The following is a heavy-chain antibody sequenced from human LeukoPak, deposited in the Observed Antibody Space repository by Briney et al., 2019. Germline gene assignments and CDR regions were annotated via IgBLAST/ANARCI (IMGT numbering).Heavy chain of an antibody. CDR1: GYSISSGYY. CDR3: ARRELLWFGETDAFDI. J-gene: IGHJ3*02. CDR2: IYHSGST. Sequence: SETLSLTCTVSGYSISSGYYWGWIRQPPGKGLEWIGSIYHSGSTYYNPSLKSRVTISVDTSKNQFFLRLSSVTAADTAVYYCARRELLWFGETDAFDIWGQGTMVTVSS. D-gene: IGHD3-10*01. V-gene: IGHV4-38-2*02.